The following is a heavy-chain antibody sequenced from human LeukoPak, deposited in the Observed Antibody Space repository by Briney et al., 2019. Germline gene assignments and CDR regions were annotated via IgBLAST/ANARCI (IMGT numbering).Heavy chain of an antibody. CDR3: ATFPKVREWRYYLDY. J-gene: IGHJ4*02. V-gene: IGHV1-24*01. D-gene: IGHD3-3*01. CDR1: GYTLTELS. CDR2: FDPEDGET. Sequence: GASVKVSCKVSGYTLTELSMHWVRQAPGKGLEWMGGFDPEDGETIYAQKFQGRVTMTEDTSTDTAYMELSSLRSEDTAVYYCATFPKVREWRYYLDYWGQGTLVTVSS.